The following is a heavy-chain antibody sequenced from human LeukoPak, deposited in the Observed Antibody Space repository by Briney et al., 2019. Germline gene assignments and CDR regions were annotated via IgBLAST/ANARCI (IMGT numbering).Heavy chain of an antibody. D-gene: IGHD2-21*02. CDR3: ARHETYCGGDCYPTGAYWYFDL. CDR2: IYYSGST. CDR1: GGSISSYY. V-gene: IGHV4-59*08. J-gene: IGHJ2*01. Sequence: SETLSLTCTVSGGSISSYYWSWIRQPPGKGLEWIGYIYYSGSTNYNPSLKSRVTISVDTYKNQFSLKLSSVTAADTAVYYCARHETYCGGDCYPTGAYWYFDLWGRGTLVTVSS.